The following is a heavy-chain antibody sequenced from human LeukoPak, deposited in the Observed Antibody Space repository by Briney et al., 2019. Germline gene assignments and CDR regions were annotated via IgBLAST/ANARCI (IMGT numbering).Heavy chain of an antibody. CDR1: GGSFSGYY. J-gene: IGHJ4*02. V-gene: IGHV4-34*01. CDR2: INHSGST. CDR3: ARGRSSGWYGGGFDY. Sequence: PSETLSLTCAVYGGSFSGYYRSWLRQPPGKGLEWVGEINHSGSTNYNPSLKSRVTISVNTSKNQFSLKLSSVTAADTAVYYCARGRSSGWYGGGFDYWGQGTLVTVSS. D-gene: IGHD6-19*01.